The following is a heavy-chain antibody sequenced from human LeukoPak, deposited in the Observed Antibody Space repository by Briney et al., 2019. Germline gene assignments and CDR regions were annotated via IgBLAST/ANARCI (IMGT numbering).Heavy chain of an antibody. Sequence: GGSLRLSCAASGFTFSSYAMHWVRQAPGKGLEWVAVLSYHGSNKHYADSVKGRFIISRDNSKSTLYLQMNSLTTEDTAVYYCARGDFRLEMSTTIAFDIWGQGTMVTVSS. CDR2: LSYHGSNK. D-gene: IGHD1-1*01. J-gene: IGHJ3*02. V-gene: IGHV3-30*04. CDR3: ARGDFRLEMSTTIAFDI. CDR1: GFTFSSYA.